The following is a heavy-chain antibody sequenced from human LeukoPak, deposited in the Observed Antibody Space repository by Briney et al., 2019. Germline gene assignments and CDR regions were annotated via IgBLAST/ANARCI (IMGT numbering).Heavy chain of an antibody. CDR2: INHSGST. CDR3: ARYLPYGYYWYFGY. CDR1: GGSFSGYY. D-gene: IGHD5-18*01. V-gene: IGHV4-34*01. J-gene: IGHJ4*02. Sequence: SETLSLTCAVYGGSFSGYYWSWIRQPPGKGLEWIGEINHSGSTNYNPSLKSRVTISVDTSKNQFSLKLSSVTAADTAVYYCARYLPYGYYWYFGYWGQGTLVTVSS.